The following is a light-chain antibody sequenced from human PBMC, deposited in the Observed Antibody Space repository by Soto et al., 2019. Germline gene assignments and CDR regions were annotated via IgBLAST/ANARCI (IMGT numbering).Light chain of an antibody. CDR3: QEYDGAPIT. Sequence: EIVLTQSPDTLSLSRGEIATLSCRASQSIRSERLAWYQQKPGQAPRLVIFDASNRASGMSERFSGSGSGTDFTLTIARLEPEDFAVYYCQEYDGAPITFGLGTRLEIK. V-gene: IGKV3-20*01. CDR2: DAS. J-gene: IGKJ5*01. CDR1: QSIRSER.